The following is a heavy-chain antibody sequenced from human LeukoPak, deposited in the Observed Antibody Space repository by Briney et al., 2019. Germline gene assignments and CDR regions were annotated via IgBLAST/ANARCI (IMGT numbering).Heavy chain of an antibody. CDR3: ARRPLYHSSSWIHSDPYDAFDI. D-gene: IGHD6-13*01. V-gene: IGHV4-39*07. CDR2: IYYSGST. CDR1: GGSISSSSYY. Sequence: PSETLSLTCTVSGGSISSSSYYWGWIRQPPGKGLEWIGSIYYSGSTYYNPSLKSRVTISVDTSKNQFSLKLSSVTAADTAVYYCARRPLYHSSSWIHSDPYDAFDIWGQGTMVTVSS. J-gene: IGHJ3*02.